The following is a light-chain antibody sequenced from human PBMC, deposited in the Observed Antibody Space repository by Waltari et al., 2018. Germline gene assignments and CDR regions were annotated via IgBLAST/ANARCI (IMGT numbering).Light chain of an antibody. V-gene: IGKV3-20*01. CDR2: GAS. Sequence: IVLTQSPGTLSLSPGERATLSCRASQSVSRSLAWYQQKPGQAPKLLIYGASTRATGIPDRFTGSGSGTDFCLTISSLEPEDFAVYFCQHYEILPATFGQGTKVEIK. CDR3: QHYEILPAT. CDR1: QSVSRS. J-gene: IGKJ1*01.